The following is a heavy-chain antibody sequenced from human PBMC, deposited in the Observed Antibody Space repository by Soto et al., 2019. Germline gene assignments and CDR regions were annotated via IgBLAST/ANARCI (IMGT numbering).Heavy chain of an antibody. J-gene: IGHJ6*02. CDR3: ARGDREDIAVVIGARPGEYGVDV. CDR2: ISYDGSNK. CDR1: GFTFRIYA. V-gene: IGHV3-30-3*01. D-gene: IGHD2-15*01. Sequence: QVQLVESGGGVVQPGRSLRLSCAAYGFTFRIYAMHWVRQAPGKGLECVAVISYDGSNKFYRDSVKGRFTISRDNSKNTPELAINSLRYEDTAVYYCARGDREDIAVVIGARPGEYGVDVWGQGTTVTVSS.